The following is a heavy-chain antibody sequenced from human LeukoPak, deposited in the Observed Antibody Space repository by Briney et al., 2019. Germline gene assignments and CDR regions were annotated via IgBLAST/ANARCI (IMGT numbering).Heavy chain of an antibody. J-gene: IGHJ4*02. CDR3: AKGERRYGDYGYYYFDY. CDR2: ISGSGGST. CDR1: GFTFSSYA. V-gene: IGHV3-23*01. D-gene: IGHD4-17*01. Sequence: PGGSLRLSCAASGFTFSSYAMHWVRQAPGKGLEWVSAISGSGGSTYYADSVKGRFTISRDNSKNTLYLQMNSLRAEDTAVYYCAKGERRYGDYGYYYFDYWGQGTLVTVSS.